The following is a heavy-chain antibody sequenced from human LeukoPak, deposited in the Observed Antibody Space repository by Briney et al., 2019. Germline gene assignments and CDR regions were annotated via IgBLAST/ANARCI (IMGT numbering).Heavy chain of an antibody. Sequence: GGSLRLSCAASGFTLSSYWMHWVRQAPGKGLVWVSRINRDGSIANYADSVKGRFTISRDNAKNTLYLQMNSLRAEDTAVYYCARNEYSSFGSGQMDVWGQGTTVTVSS. V-gene: IGHV3-74*01. CDR1: GFTLSSYW. J-gene: IGHJ6*02. CDR2: INRDGSIA. CDR3: ARNEYSSFGSGQMDV. D-gene: IGHD5-18*01.